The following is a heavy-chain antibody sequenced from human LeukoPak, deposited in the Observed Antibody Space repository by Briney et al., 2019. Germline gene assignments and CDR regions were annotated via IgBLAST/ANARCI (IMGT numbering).Heavy chain of an antibody. J-gene: IGHJ4*02. V-gene: IGHV3-74*01. CDR2: INSDGRIT. D-gene: IGHD6-6*01. Sequence: GGSLRLSCVASGFTFSSYWMHWVRQVPGKGPVWVSRINSDGRITSYADSVKGRFTISRDNAKNTLYLQMNSLRAEDTAVYYCARASSPSIAANLDYWGQGTLVTVSS. CDR1: GFTFSSYW. CDR3: ARASSPSIAANLDY.